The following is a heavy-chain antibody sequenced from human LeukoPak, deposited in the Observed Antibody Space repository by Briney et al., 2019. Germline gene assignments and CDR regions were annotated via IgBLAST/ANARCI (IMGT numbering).Heavy chain of an antibody. CDR3: ARAVVVVPAAIGGSYYHYYLDV. V-gene: IGHV1-69*05. Sequence: ASVKVSCKASGGTFSSYAISWVRQAPGQGLEWMGGIIPIFGTANYAQKFQGRVTITTDESTSTAYMELSSLRSEDTAVYYCARAVVVVPAAIGGSYYHYYLDVWGKGTTVTVPS. D-gene: IGHD2-2*01. CDR2: IIPIFGTA. J-gene: IGHJ6*03. CDR1: GGTFSSYA.